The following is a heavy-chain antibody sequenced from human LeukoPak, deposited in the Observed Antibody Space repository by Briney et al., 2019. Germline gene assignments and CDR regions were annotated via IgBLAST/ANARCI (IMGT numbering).Heavy chain of an antibody. J-gene: IGHJ4*02. V-gene: IGHV3-30*04. CDR1: GFTFSSYA. D-gene: IGHD3-9*01. CDR2: ISYDGSNK. CDR3: AKDPYYDILTGYQGGFDY. Sequence: GGSLRLSCAAPGFTFSSYAMHWVRQAPGKGLEWVAVISYDGSNKYYADSVKGRFTISRDNSKNTLYLQMNSLRAEDTAVYYCAKDPYYDILTGYQGGFDYWGQGTLVTVSS.